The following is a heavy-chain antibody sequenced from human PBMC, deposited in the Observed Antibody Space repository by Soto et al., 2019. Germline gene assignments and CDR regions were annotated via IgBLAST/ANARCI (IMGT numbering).Heavy chain of an antibody. Sequence: PGESLKISCKGSGYSFTSYWIGWVRQMPGKGLEWMGIIYPGDSDTRYSPSFQGQVTISADKSISTAYLQWSSLKASDTAMYYCARSALAAAGRAPHYFDYWGQGTPVTVSS. CDR3: ARSALAAAGRAPHYFDY. CDR1: GYSFTSYW. J-gene: IGHJ4*02. CDR2: IYPGDSDT. V-gene: IGHV5-51*01. D-gene: IGHD6-13*01.